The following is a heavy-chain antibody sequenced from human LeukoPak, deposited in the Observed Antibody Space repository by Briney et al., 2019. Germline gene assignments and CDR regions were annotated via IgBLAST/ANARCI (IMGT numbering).Heavy chain of an antibody. CDR2: MNPNSGNT. D-gene: IGHD2-21*02. J-gene: IGHJ4*02. V-gene: IGHV1-8*01. CDR1: GYTFTSYD. CDR3: ASSIPRVTAIPFDY. Sequence: GASVKVSCKASGYTFTSYDINWVRQATGQGLEWMGWMNPNSGNTGYAQKFQGRVTMTRNTSISTAYMELSSLRSEDTAVYCCASSIPRVTAIPFDYWGQGTLVTVSS.